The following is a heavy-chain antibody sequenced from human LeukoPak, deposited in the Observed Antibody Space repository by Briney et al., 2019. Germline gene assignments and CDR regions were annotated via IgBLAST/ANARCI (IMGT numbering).Heavy chain of an antibody. CDR1: GFTFSSYE. D-gene: IGHD3-10*01. Sequence: PGGYRRRSGAASGFTFSSYEMNWVRQAPGKGLEWVSYTSSSGSMIYYADSVKGRFTISRDNAKNSLYLQMNSLRGEDTAVYYCARDPDMVYWGQGTLVTVSS. V-gene: IGHV3-48*03. CDR3: ARDPDMVY. CDR2: TSSSGSMI. J-gene: IGHJ4*02.